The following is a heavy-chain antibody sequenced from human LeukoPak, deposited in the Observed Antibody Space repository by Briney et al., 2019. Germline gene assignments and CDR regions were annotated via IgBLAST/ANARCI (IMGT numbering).Heavy chain of an antibody. V-gene: IGHV3-30-3*01. Sequence: GGSLRLSCAASGFTFSSYAMHWVRQAPGKGLEWVAVISYDGSNKYYADSVKGRFTISRDNSKNTLYLQMNSLRAEDTAVYYCAKDIGSMVRGVILDYWGQGTLVTVSS. CDR3: AKDIGSMVRGVILDY. D-gene: IGHD3-10*01. CDR1: GFTFSSYA. CDR2: ISYDGSNK. J-gene: IGHJ4*02.